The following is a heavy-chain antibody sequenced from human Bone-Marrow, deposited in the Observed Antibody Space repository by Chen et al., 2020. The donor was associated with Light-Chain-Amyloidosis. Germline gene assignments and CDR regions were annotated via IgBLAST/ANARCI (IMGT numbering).Heavy chain of an antibody. CDR1: GFTLNTYW. D-gene: IGHD3-10*01. J-gene: IGHJ4*02. Sequence: EVQLVDSGGALVQPGGSLRLSCAASGFTLNTYWMHWVRQPPGGGLVWVARMPTDLTKTVYADSVKGRFSVSGDDAKNTLYLEMNSLRVEDTGLYFCARDRGRFSYNRGGLDSWGQGTLVTVYS. V-gene: IGHV3-74*01. CDR3: ARDRGRFSYNRGGLDS. CDR2: MPTDLTKT.